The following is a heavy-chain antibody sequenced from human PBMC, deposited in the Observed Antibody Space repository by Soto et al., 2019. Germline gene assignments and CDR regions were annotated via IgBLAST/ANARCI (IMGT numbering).Heavy chain of an antibody. Sequence: QVQLQESGPGLVKPSETLSLTCTVSNGSISPYYWSWIRQPPGKGLEWIGYIYFGGTTTYNPSLKSRVXXXVXSSKNQFALKLTSVTAADTAVYYCARLGGYFQALDSWGQGTLVTVSS. D-gene: IGHD3-22*01. V-gene: IGHV4-59*08. CDR3: ARLGGYFQALDS. J-gene: IGHJ4*02. CDR1: NGSISPYY. CDR2: IYFGGTT.